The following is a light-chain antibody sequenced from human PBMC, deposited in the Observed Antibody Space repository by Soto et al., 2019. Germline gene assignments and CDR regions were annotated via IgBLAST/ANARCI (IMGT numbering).Light chain of an antibody. J-gene: IGKJ4*01. CDR3: QQANSFPLT. V-gene: IGKV1-12*01. CDR1: QGISNW. Sequence: DIQMTQSPSSVSASAGDRVSITCRASQGISNWLAWYQQKPGRAPKLLIYTGSSLQSGVPSRFSGTGSGTDFNLTISSLQSEDVATYYCQQANSFPLTFGGGTKVEIK. CDR2: TGS.